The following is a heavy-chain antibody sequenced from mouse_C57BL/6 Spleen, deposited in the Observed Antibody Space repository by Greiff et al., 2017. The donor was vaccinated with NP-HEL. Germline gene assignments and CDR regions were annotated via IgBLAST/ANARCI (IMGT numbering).Heavy chain of an antibody. Sequence: EVQLVESGGDLVKPGGSLKLSCAASGFTFSSYGMSWVRQTPDKRLEWVATISSGGSYTYYPDSVKGRFTISRDNAKNTLYLQMSSLKSEDTAMYYCARLGRRDYFDYWGQGTTLTVSS. V-gene: IGHV5-6*01. CDR1: GFTFSSYG. D-gene: IGHD4-1*01. CDR2: ISSGGSYT. CDR3: ARLGRRDYFDY. J-gene: IGHJ2*01.